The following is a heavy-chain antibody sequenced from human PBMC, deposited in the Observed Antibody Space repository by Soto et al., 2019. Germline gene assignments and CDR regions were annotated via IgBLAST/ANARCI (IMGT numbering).Heavy chain of an antibody. V-gene: IGHV3-23*01. CDR2: ISGSGGST. CDR3: SSLSIAVAGRVEDY. CDR1: GFTFSSYA. J-gene: IGHJ4*02. D-gene: IGHD6-19*01. Sequence: PGGSLRLSCAASGFTFSSYAMSWVRQAPGKGLEWVSAISGSGGSTYYADSVKGRFTISRDNSKNTLYLQMNSLRAEDTAVYYCSSLSIAVAGRVEDYWGQGTLVTVSS.